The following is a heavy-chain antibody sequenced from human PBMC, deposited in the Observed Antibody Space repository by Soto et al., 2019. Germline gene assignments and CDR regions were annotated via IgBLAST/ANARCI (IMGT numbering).Heavy chain of an antibody. Sequence: GGSLRLSCAASGFTFSTYWMHWIRQVPGKGLEWVSRINSDASHTYYADSVKGRFTISRDNAKNTLHLEMNSLRAEDTAVYYCVRDGYCITTSCYGNWFDPWGQGTLVTVSS. J-gene: IGHJ5*02. V-gene: IGHV3-74*01. CDR3: VRDGYCITTSCYGNWFDP. D-gene: IGHD2-2*03. CDR1: GFTFSTYW. CDR2: INSDASHT.